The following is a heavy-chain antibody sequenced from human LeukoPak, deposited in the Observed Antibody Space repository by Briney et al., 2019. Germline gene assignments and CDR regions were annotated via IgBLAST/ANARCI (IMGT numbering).Heavy chain of an antibody. CDR2: IYTSGST. D-gene: IGHD1-26*01. CDR1: GGFISSGSYY. V-gene: IGHV4-61*02. CDR3: ARAPRWDSNWFDP. J-gene: IGHJ5*02. Sequence: SETLSLTCTVSGGFISSGSYYWSWLRQPAGKGLESIGRIYTSGSTNYNPSLKSRVTISVDTSKNQFSLKLSSVTAADTAVYYCARAPRWDSNWFDPWGQGTLVTVSS.